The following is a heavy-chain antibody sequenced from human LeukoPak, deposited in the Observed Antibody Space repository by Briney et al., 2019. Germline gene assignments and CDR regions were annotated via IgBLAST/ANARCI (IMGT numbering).Heavy chain of an antibody. CDR1: GFTFSDYY. Sequence: PGGSLRLSCAASGFTFSDYYMSWIRQAPGKGLEWVSYISSSGSTIYYADSVKGRFTISRDNAKNSLYLQMNSLRAEDTAVYYCARASRAVAVTTTNDYWGQGTLVTVSS. J-gene: IGHJ4*02. CDR2: ISSSGSTI. V-gene: IGHV3-11*04. D-gene: IGHD6-19*01. CDR3: ARASRAVAVTTTNDY.